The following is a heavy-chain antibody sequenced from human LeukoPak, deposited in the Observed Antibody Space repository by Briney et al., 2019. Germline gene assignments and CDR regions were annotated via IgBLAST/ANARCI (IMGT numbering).Heavy chain of an antibody. CDR3: ARDRVHYYDSSGDAFDI. J-gene: IGHJ3*02. CDR2: INPSGGST. D-gene: IGHD3-22*01. Sequence: ASVKVSCKASGYTFTSYYMHWVRQAPGQGLEWMGIINPSGGSTSYAQKFQGRVTMTRDMSTSTVYMELSSLRSEDTAVYYCARDRVHYYDSSGDAFDIWGQGTMVTVSS. V-gene: IGHV1-46*01. CDR1: GYTFTSYY.